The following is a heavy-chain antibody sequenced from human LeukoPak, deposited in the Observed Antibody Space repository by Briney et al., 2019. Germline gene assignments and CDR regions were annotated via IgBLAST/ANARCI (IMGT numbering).Heavy chain of an antibody. D-gene: IGHD2/OR15-2a*01. Sequence: GGSLRLSCAASGFTFSNYWMSWVRQAPGKGLEWVANIRQDGGEKYYVDSVKGRFTISRDSAKNSLYLQLNSLRAEDTAVYYCASHRGSMGDSWGQGTLLTVSS. CDR1: GFTFSNYW. CDR3: ASHRGSMGDS. CDR2: IRQDGGEK. V-gene: IGHV3-7*01. J-gene: IGHJ4*02.